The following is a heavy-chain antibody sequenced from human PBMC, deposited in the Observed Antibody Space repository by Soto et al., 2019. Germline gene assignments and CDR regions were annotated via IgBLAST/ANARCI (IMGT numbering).Heavy chain of an antibody. V-gene: IGHV3-23*01. J-gene: IGHJ4*02. Sequence: GSLRLSCAASGFIFSNFAMYWVRRAPGKGLEWVSSIRQSGDRSSYADSAKGRFTISRDNSKNTLYLQMNGLRLDDTAIYYCVTAVRTRLDNWGPGTLVTVSS. CDR3: VTAVRTRLDN. D-gene: IGHD3-10*01. CDR2: IRQSGDRS. CDR1: GFIFSNFA.